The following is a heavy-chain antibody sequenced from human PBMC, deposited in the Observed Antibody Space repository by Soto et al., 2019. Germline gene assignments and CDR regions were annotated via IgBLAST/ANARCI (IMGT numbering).Heavy chain of an antibody. J-gene: IGHJ6*03. Sequence: GESLKISCKGFGYSFTTYWIGWVRQVPGKGLEWMGIVYPGDSDTRYSPSFQGHVTISADKSISTAYLQWDSLKASDTAMYFCASRASCIGGSCYSDYYMDVWGKGTTVTVSS. D-gene: IGHD2-15*01. CDR3: ASRASCIGGSCYSDYYMDV. CDR2: VYPGDSDT. V-gene: IGHV5-51*01. CDR1: GYSFTTYW.